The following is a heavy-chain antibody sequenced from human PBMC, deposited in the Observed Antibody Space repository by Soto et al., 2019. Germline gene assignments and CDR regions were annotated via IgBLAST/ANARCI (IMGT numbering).Heavy chain of an antibody. Sequence: EVQLLESGGGLVQPGGSLRLSCAASGFTFSSYAMSWVRQAPGKGLEWVSAISGSGGSTYYADSVKGRFTISRDNSKNTRYLRMSSLRAEDTAVYYCAKGPSTSVNPGDAFDIWGQGTMVTV. V-gene: IGHV3-23*01. CDR1: GFTFSSYA. D-gene: IGHD4-4*01. CDR2: ISGSGGST. CDR3: AKGPSTSVNPGDAFDI. J-gene: IGHJ3*02.